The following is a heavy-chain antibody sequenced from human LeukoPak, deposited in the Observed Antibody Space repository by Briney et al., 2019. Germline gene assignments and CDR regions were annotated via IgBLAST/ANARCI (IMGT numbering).Heavy chain of an antibody. J-gene: IGHJ4*02. CDR2: ISEGGST. CDR1: GGSISFYH. Sequence: SETLSLTCTVSGGSISFYHWSWIRQSPGKELEWIGDISEGGSTNYMPSLKSRVTISVDTSNQFSLKLSSVTAADTAVYYCAGAGSGWYGGRLFEFWGPGALVAVSS. CDR3: AGAGSGWYGGRLFEF. V-gene: IGHV4-59*01. D-gene: IGHD6-13*01.